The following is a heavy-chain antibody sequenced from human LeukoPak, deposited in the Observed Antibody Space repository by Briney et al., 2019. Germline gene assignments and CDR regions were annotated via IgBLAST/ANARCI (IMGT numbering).Heavy chain of an antibody. CDR2: IYSGGST. Sequence: GGSLRLSCAASGFTVSSNYMSWVRQAPGKGLEWVSVIYSGGSTYYADSVKGRFTISRDNSKNTLYLQMNSPRAEDTAVYYCAGATVDEISYYFDYWGQGTLVTVSS. J-gene: IGHJ4*02. CDR3: AGATVDEISYYFDY. D-gene: IGHD4-11*01. V-gene: IGHV3-53*01. CDR1: GFTVSSNY.